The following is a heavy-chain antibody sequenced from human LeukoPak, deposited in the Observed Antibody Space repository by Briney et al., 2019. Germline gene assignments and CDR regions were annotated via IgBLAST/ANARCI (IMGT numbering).Heavy chain of an antibody. V-gene: IGHV3-30*02. CDR1: GFTFSSYG. D-gene: IGHD6-19*01. CDR2: IRYDGSNK. J-gene: IGHJ4*02. CDR3: AKDAARYSSGGGAYFDY. Sequence: GGSLRLSCAASGFTFSSYGMHWVRQAPGKGLEWVAFIRYDGSNKYYADSVKGRFTISRDNSKNTLYLRMNSLRAEDTAVYYCAKDAARYSSGGGAYFDYWGQGTLVTVSS.